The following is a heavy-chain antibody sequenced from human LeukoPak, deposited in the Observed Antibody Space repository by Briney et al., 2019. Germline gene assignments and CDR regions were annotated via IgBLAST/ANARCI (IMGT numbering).Heavy chain of an antibody. D-gene: IGHD5-12*01. CDR2: IYFSGTT. CDR1: GGSISSSSYY. Sequence: SETLSLTCTVSGGSISSSSYYGGWIRQPPGKGLEWIGSIYFSGTTFYNPSLKSRLTISVDTSKNHFSLRLSSVTAADTGVYYCARRTIVATIDYWGQGTLVTVSS. CDR3: ARRTIVATIDY. V-gene: IGHV4-39*02. J-gene: IGHJ4*02.